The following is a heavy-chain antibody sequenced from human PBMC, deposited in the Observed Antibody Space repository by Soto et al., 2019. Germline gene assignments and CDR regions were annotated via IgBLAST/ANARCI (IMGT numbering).Heavy chain of an antibody. V-gene: IGHV4-38-2*01. CDR3: ARNSSSSYFDY. CDR1: GSSITITYY. D-gene: IGHD6-13*01. Sequence: SETLSLTCAVSGSSITITYYWGWVRQPPGKGLEWIGSIHHSGSVFESGSTHYSPSSKSRVTISADTSKNQFSLKLTSVTAADTAVYFCARNSSSSYFDYWGQGTLVTVSS. CDR2: IHHSGSVFESGST. J-gene: IGHJ4*02.